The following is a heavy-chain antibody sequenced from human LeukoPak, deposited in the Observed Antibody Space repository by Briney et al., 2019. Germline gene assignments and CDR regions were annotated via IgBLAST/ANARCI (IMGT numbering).Heavy chain of an antibody. D-gene: IGHD3-22*01. CDR1: GGSISNYH. CDR2: IYYSGST. V-gene: IGHV4-59*01. Sequence: SETLSLTCTVSGGSISNYHWSWIRQPPGKGLEWIGYIYYSGSTNYNPSLKSRVTISVGTSKNQFSLKLSSVTAADTAVYYCARTDNSGYHDYWGQGILVTVSS. CDR3: ARTDNSGYHDY. J-gene: IGHJ4*02.